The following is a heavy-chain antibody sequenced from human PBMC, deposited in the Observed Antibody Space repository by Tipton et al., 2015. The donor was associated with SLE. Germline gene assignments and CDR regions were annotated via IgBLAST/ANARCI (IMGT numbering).Heavy chain of an antibody. CDR2: IYTSGST. J-gene: IGHJ3*02. V-gene: IGHV4-59*01. Sequence: LRLSCTVSGGSISSYYWSWIRQPPGKGLEWIGYIYTSGSTNYNPSLKSRVTISVDTSKNQFSLKLSSVTAADTAVYYCARPSGGTVFDAFDIWGQGTMVTVSS. D-gene: IGHD4-17*01. CDR3: ARPSGGTVFDAFDI. CDR1: GGSISSYY.